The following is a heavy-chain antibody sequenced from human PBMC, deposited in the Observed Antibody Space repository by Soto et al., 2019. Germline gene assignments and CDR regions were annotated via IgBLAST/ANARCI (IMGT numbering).Heavy chain of an antibody. D-gene: IGHD3-10*01. CDR1: GFTFSNYG. Sequence: QVQLVESGGGVVQPGRSLRLSCAASGFTFSNYGMHWVRQAPGKGLEWVAVILNDGSNRYHADSVKDRFTISRDNSKNKLYLQMNSLRAEDTAVYYCARDDEYSGNGMDVWGQGTTVTV. V-gene: IGHV3-33*01. CDR3: ARDDEYSGNGMDV. J-gene: IGHJ6*02. CDR2: ILNDGSNR.